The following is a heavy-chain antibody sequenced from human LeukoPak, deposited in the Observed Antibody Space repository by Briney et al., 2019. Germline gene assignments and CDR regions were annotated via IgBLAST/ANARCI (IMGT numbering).Heavy chain of an antibody. CDR3: ATPSSGSYNDAFDI. CDR2: IYYSGRT. Sequence: SETLSLTCTVSGDSISNYYWSWLRQPPGKGLEWIGYIYYSGRTNYNPSLKSRVTISVDTSNNQFSLKLSSVTAADTAVYYCATPSSGSYNDAFDIWGQGTMVTVSS. CDR1: GDSISNYY. D-gene: IGHD1-26*01. J-gene: IGHJ3*02. V-gene: IGHV4-59*01.